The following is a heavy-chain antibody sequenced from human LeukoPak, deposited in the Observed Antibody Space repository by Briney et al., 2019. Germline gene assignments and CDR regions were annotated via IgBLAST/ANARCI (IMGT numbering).Heavy chain of an antibody. CDR2: IYHSGST. Sequence: SETLSLTCTVSGGSISSYSWSWIRQPPGKGLEWIGYIYHSGSTYYNPSLKSRVTISVDRSKNQFSLKLSSVTAADTAVYYCASLVEYDAFDIWGQGTMVTVSS. CDR1: GGSISSYS. D-gene: IGHD2-8*02. J-gene: IGHJ3*02. V-gene: IGHV4-30-2*01. CDR3: ASLVEYDAFDI.